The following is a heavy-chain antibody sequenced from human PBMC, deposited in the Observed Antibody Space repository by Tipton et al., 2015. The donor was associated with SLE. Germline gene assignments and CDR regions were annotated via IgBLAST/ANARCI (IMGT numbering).Heavy chain of an antibody. CDR1: GFTFNAYD. Sequence: SLRLSCAVSGFTFNAYDINWVRQVTGKGLVWVSRINSDGSSTSYADSVKGRFTISRDNAKNTLFLQMNSLRAEDTAMYYCARDRGSGSDNWFDPWGQGTLVTVSS. CDR3: ARDRGSGSDNWFDP. J-gene: IGHJ5*02. D-gene: IGHD6-19*01. CDR2: INSDGSST. V-gene: IGHV3-74*01.